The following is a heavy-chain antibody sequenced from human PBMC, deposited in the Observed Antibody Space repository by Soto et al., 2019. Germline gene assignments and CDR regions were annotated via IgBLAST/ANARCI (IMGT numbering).Heavy chain of an antibody. CDR1: GFTFSSYG. Sequence: GGSLRLSCAASGFTFSSYGMHWVRQAPGKGLEWVAVISYDGSNKYYADSVKGRFTISRDNSKNTLYLQMNSLRAEDTAVYYCAKENGYSSGWYGGYYGMDVWGQGTTVTVSS. J-gene: IGHJ6*02. CDR3: AKENGYSSGWYGGYYGMDV. CDR2: ISYDGSNK. V-gene: IGHV3-30*18. D-gene: IGHD6-19*01.